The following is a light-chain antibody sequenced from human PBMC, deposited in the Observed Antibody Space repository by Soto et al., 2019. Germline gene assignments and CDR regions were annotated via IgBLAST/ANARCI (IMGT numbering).Light chain of an antibody. V-gene: IGKV1-39*01. J-gene: IGKJ1*01. CDR2: AAS. CDR1: QSISST. CDR3: QQSYSTPVT. Sequence: IQMTQSPSSLSASLGDRVAITCLASQSISSTLNWYQQKPGKAPKLLIYAASSLQSGVPSRFSGSGSGTDFTLTISSLQPEDFATYYCQQSYSTPVTFGQGTRVDI.